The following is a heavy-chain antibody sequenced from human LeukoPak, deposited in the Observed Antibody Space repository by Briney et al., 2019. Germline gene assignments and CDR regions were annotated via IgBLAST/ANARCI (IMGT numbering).Heavy chain of an antibody. V-gene: IGHV3-30*18. D-gene: IGHD3-9*01. Sequence: GGSLRRSCAASGFTFSSYGMHWVRQAPGKGLEWVAVISYDGSNKYYADSVKGRFTISRDNSKNTLYLQMNSLRAEDTAVYYCAKEEAGSRVLRYFDWLSGPFDYWGQGTLVTVSS. CDR3: AKEEAGSRVLRYFDWLSGPFDY. CDR2: ISYDGSNK. J-gene: IGHJ4*02. CDR1: GFTFSSYG.